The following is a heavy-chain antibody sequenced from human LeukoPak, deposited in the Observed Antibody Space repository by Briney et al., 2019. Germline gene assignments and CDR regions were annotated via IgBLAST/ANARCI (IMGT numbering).Heavy chain of an antibody. CDR3: ARGNGCGGDCWWVDY. Sequence: SETLSLTCTVSGGSINSSYWSWIRQPPGKGLEWIGEINHSGSTNYNPSLKSRVTISVDTSKNQFSLKLSSVTAADTAVYYCARGNGCGGDCWWVDYWGQGTLVTVSS. V-gene: IGHV4-34*01. J-gene: IGHJ4*02. D-gene: IGHD2-21*02. CDR1: GGSINSSY. CDR2: INHSGST.